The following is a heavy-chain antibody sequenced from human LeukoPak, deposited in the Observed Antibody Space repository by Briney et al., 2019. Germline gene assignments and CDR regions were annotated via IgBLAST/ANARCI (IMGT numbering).Heavy chain of an antibody. Sequence: SETLSLTCTVSGGSISSGSYYWSWIRQPAGKGLEWIGRIYTSGSTNYNPSLKSRVTISVDTSKNQFSLKLSSMTAADTAVYSCARGGITIFGVVDTFDIWGQGTMVTVSS. J-gene: IGHJ3*02. CDR1: GGSISSGSYY. CDR3: ARGGITIFGVVDTFDI. D-gene: IGHD3-3*01. V-gene: IGHV4-61*02. CDR2: IYTSGST.